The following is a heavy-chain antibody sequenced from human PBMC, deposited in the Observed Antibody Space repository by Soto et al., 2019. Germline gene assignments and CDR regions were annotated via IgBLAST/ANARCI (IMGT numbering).Heavy chain of an antibody. V-gene: IGHV3-73*01. CDR3: TRHCNPLLGRCYYYGMDV. D-gene: IGHD2-15*01. Sequence: HPGGSLRLSCAASGFTFSGSAMHWVRQASGKGLEWVGRIRSKANSYATAYAASVRGRFTISRDDSKNTAYLQMNSLKTEDTAVYYCTRHCNPLLGRCYYYGMDVWGQGTTVTVSS. J-gene: IGHJ6*02. CDR2: IRSKANSYAT. CDR1: GFTFSGSA.